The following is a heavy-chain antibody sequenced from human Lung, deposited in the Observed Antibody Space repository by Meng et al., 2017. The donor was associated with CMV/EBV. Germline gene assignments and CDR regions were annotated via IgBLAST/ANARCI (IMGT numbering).Heavy chain of an antibody. V-gene: IGHV3-7*03. J-gene: IGHJ6*02. CDR2: IKQDGSEK. Sequence: GGSLRLSXAASGFTFSSYWMSWVRQAPGKGLEWVANIKQDGSEKYYVDSVKGRFTISRDNAKNSLYLQMNSLRAEDTALYYCARVGAARPGGVYYYYGMDVWGQGTTVTVSS. CDR3: ARVGAARPGGVYYYYGMDV. D-gene: IGHD6-6*01. CDR1: GFTFSSYW.